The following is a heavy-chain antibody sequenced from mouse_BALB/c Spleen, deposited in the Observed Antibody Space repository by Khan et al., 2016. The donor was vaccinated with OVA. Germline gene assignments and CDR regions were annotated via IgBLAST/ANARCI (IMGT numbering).Heavy chain of an antibody. J-gene: IGHJ3*01. CDR1: GYSFTSYY. CDR3: TRHGYVAWFTY. CDR2: VDPFSGGT. D-gene: IGHD2-2*01. V-gene: IGHV1S135*01. Sequence: EVQLQQSGPELMKPGASVKISCKASGYSFTSYYLHWVMQSHGESLEWIGYVDPFSGGTTYNQKFKGKATLTVDKSSTTAYMHLSNLTYEDSAVYYCTRHGYVAWFTYWGQGTLVTVSA.